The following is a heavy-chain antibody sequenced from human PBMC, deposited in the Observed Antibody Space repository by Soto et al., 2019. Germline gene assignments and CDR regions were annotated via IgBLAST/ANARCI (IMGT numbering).Heavy chain of an antibody. V-gene: IGHV4-34*01. CDR1: GGVLRGVF. CDR2: INHSGST. Sequence: LEDPSLPRGGYGGVLRGVFLAGVRQPPGTGLEWIGEINHSGSTNYNPSLKSRVTISVDTSKNQFSLKLTSVTAADTAVYYCARDKITGLFDYWGQGTLVTVSS. D-gene: IGHD2-8*02. J-gene: IGHJ4*02. CDR3: ARDKITGLFDY.